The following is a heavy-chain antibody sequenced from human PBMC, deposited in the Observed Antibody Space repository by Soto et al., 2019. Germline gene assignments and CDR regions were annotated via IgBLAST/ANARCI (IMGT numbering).Heavy chain of an antibody. D-gene: IGHD1-1*01. V-gene: IGHV1-2*02. CDR1: GYTFSDYY. CDR2: INPNSGDT. Sequence: ASVKVSCKASGYTFSDYYIHWVRQAPGQGLEWMGWINPNSGDTKYAPKFQGGVTMTRDTSITTAYMELSRLRSGDTAVYYCAREPATAKPEGVDFWGQGTLVTVSS. J-gene: IGHJ4*02. CDR3: AREPATAKPEGVDF.